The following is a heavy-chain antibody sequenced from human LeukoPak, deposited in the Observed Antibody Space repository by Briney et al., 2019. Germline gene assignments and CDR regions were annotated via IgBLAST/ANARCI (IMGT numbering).Heavy chain of an antibody. CDR1: GGSFSGYY. D-gene: IGHD5-24*01. V-gene: IGHV4-34*01. CDR3: ADGPPLDP. Sequence: SETLSLTCAVYGGSFSGYYWSWIRQPPRKGLEWIGEINHSGSTNYNPSLKSRVTIPVDTSKNEFSLKLSSVAAADTAVYDCADGPPLDPWGQGTLVTVSS. CDR2: INHSGST. J-gene: IGHJ5*02.